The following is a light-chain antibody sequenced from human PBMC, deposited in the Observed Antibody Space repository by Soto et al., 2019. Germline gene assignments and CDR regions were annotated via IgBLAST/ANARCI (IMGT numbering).Light chain of an antibody. CDR1: QTFSSH. CDR2: DAS. V-gene: IGKV3-11*01. J-gene: IGKJ5*01. Sequence: EIVLTQSPATLSLSPGERATLSCRASQTFSSHLAWYQQKPGQAPRPLIYDASKRATGIPARFSGRGSGTVFTLTLSSKAPEDFAVDYCQQRSNWPPLITFGEGTRLEIK. CDR3: QQRSNWPPLIT.